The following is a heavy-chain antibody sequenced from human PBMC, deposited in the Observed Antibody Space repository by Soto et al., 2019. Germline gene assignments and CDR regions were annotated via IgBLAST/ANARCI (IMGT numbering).Heavy chain of an antibody. CDR1: DFTFSNYA. J-gene: IGHJ4*02. V-gene: IGHV3-23*01. D-gene: IGHD6-13*01. Sequence: EVQLLASGGGLVQPGGSLRLSCAASDFTFSNYAMSWVRQAPGKGLEWVSAISTSGDTTWYADSVKGRFTTSRDNSKNTLSLQKNSLRADDTAVYYCAKSSSRYSSSHFDYWGQGTLVTVSS. CDR3: AKSSSRYSSSHFDY. CDR2: ISTSGDTT.